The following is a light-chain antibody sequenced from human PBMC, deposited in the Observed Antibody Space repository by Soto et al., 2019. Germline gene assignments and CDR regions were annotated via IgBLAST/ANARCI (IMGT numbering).Light chain of an antibody. Sequence: QAVVTQPPSVSAAPGQRVTISCTGSSSNIGTGYDAHWYQHLPGTAPRLLIYGNSNRPSGVPDRFSGSKSGTSASLVITGLQAEDEADYYCQSYDSSLSGSVFGGGTKLTVL. CDR3: QSYDSSLSGSV. V-gene: IGLV1-40*01. CDR2: GNS. CDR1: SSNIGTGYD. J-gene: IGLJ2*01.